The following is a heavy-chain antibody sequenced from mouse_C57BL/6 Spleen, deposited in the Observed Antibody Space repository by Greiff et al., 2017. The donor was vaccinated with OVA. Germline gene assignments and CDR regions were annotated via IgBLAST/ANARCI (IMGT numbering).Heavy chain of an antibody. CDR2: INPYNGGT. CDR1: GYTFTDYY. Sequence: EVQLQQSGPVLVKPGASVKMSCKASGYTFTDYYMNWVKQSPGKSLEWIGVINPYNGGTSYNQKFKGKATLTVDKSSSTAYMELNSLTSEDSAVYYCARSDLGLDYWGQGTTLTVSS. CDR3: ARSDLGLDY. V-gene: IGHV1-19*01. D-gene: IGHD4-1*01. J-gene: IGHJ2*01.